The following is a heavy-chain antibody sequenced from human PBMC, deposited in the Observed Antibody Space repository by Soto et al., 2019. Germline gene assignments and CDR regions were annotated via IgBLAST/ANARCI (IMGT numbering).Heavy chain of an antibody. Sequence: QVQLVQSGAEVKKPGASVKVSCRASGYTFTSFDINWVRQATGQGLEWMGWMNPHSGNTAYAQKFQGRVTMTRDSSISTVYMEVSSLRSVDTAVYYCPRGKGLTGAPVFYYYMDVWGKGITDNVSS. CDR1: GYTFTSFD. CDR2: MNPHSGNT. J-gene: IGHJ6*03. V-gene: IGHV1-8*01. D-gene: IGHD3-9*01. CDR3: PRGKGLTGAPVFYYYMDV.